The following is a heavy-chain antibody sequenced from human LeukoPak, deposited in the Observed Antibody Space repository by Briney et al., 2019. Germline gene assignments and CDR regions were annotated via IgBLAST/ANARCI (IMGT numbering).Heavy chain of an antibody. CDR2: IIPIFGTA. Sequence: SVKVSCKASGGTFSSYAISWERQAPGQGLEWMGGIIPIFGTANYAQKFQGRVTITADESTSTAYMELSSLRAEDTAVYYCAKEGVGCSSTSCWNNFDYWGQGTLVTVSS. V-gene: IGHV1-69*13. CDR1: GGTFSSYA. CDR3: AKEGVGCSSTSCWNNFDY. D-gene: IGHD2-2*01. J-gene: IGHJ4*02.